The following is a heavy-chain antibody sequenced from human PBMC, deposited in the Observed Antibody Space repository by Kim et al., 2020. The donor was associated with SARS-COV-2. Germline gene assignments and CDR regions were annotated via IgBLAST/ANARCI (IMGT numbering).Heavy chain of an antibody. V-gene: IGHV3-33*06. CDR1: GFTFSSYG. CDR3: AKHRAYYYYGMDV. J-gene: IGHJ6*02. CDR2: IWYDGSNK. Sequence: GGSLRLSCAASGFTFSSYGMHWVRQAPGKGLEWVAVIWYDGSNKYYADSVKGRFTISRDNSKNTLYLQMNSLRAEDTAVYYCAKHRAYYYYGMDVWGQGTTVTVSS.